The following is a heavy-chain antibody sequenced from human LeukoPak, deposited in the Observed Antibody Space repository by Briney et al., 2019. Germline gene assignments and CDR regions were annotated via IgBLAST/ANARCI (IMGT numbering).Heavy chain of an antibody. CDR3: ARGDYYDSSGSFDY. Sequence: GASVKVSCKASGYTFTSYGISWVRQAPGQGLEWMGWISAYNGNTNYAQKLQGRVTMTTDASTSTAYMELRSLRSDDTAVYYCARGDYYDSSGSFDYWGQGTLVTVSS. J-gene: IGHJ4*02. V-gene: IGHV1-18*01. CDR1: GYTFTSYG. CDR2: ISAYNGNT. D-gene: IGHD3-22*01.